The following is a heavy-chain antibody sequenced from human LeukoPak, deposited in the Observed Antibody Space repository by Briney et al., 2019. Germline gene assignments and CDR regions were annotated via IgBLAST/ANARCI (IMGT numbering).Heavy chain of an antibody. D-gene: IGHD6-25*01. V-gene: IGHV3-33*01. CDR2: IWNDGSKE. J-gene: IGHJ4*02. Sequence: GKSLRLSCAASGFTLRNNGMHWVRQAPGKGLEWVAVIWNDGSKEYYADSVKGRLTISRDNSENTLYLQTNSLRGEDTAVYYCARAEKDHAAAAGSDYFDNWGQGTLVTVSS. CDR1: GFTLRNNG. CDR3: ARAEKDHAAAAGSDYFDN.